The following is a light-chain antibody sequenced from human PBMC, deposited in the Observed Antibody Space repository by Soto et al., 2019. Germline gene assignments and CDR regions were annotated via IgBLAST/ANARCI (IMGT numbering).Light chain of an antibody. Sequence: DIQMTQSPSSLSASVGDRVTITCRASQTIGYHLNWYQQRPGRAPKVLVYAASRVHGGVPSRFSGSGSGTQFTLTITSLQPEDFATYYCQQTYTTPRTFGQGTKV. V-gene: IGKV1-39*01. J-gene: IGKJ1*01. CDR3: QQTYTTPRT. CDR2: AAS. CDR1: QTIGYH.